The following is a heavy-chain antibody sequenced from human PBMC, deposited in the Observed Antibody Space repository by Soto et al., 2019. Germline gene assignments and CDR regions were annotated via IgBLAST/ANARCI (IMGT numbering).Heavy chain of an antibody. CDR1: GFTFSSYK. Sequence: EVRLVESGGGLVQPGGSLRLSCAASGFTFSSYKMNWVRQAPGKGLEWVSYISSSGNTIHYADSVKGRFTISRDNAKKSLYLQMNSLRAEDTAVYYCARDEYGGAYDYWGQGTLVTVSS. J-gene: IGHJ4*02. CDR2: ISSSGNTI. D-gene: IGHD4-17*01. CDR3: ARDEYGGAYDY. V-gene: IGHV3-48*03.